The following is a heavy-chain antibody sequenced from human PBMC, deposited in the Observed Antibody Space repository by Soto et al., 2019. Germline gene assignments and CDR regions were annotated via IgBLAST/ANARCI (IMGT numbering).Heavy chain of an antibody. V-gene: IGHV4-34*01. J-gene: IGHJ4*02. CDR1: GGSFSGYY. D-gene: IGHD7-27*01. CDR3: ARGWGRIFDY. Sequence: QVQLQQWGAGLLKPSETLSLTCAVYGGSFSGYYWNWIRQPPGKGLESIGEINHSGSTNYNPSLKSRVTLSVDTSKNQFSLKLSSVTAADTAVYYCARGWGRIFDYWGQGTLVTVSS. CDR2: INHSGST.